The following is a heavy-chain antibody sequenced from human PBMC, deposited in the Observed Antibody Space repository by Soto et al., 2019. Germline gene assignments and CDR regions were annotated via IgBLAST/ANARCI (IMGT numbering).Heavy chain of an antibody. CDR1: GFTFSSYA. J-gene: IGHJ6*03. V-gene: IGHV3-23*01. CDR2: ISGSGGST. CDR3: AKTWGSGYSLLHYYYYYYYMDV. D-gene: IGHD3-3*01. Sequence: PGGSLRLSCAASGFTFSSYAMSWVRQAPGKGLEWVSAISGSGGSTYYADSVKGRFTISRDNSKNTLYLQMNSLRAEDTAVYYCAKTWGSGYSLLHYYYYYYYMDVWGKGTTVTVSS.